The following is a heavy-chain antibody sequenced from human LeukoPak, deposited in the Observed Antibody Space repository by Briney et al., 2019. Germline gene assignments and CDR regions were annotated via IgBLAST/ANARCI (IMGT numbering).Heavy chain of an antibody. J-gene: IGHJ4*02. V-gene: IGHV1-46*01. CDR2: INPSGGST. CDR3: ARDWGAGVALSSYFFDY. CDR1: GYTFTRYY. D-gene: IGHD3-16*01. Sequence: ASVKVSCKASGYTFTRYYMHWVRQAPGQGLEWMGVINPSGGSTGRAQKFQGRVTMTRDTSTSTVYMELSSLRSEDTAVYYCARDWGAGVALSSYFFDYWGQGTLVTVSS.